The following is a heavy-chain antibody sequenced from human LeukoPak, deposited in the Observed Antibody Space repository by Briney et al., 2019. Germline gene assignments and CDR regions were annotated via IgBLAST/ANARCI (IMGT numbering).Heavy chain of an antibody. CDR1: GFTFSSYG. D-gene: IGHD5-18*01. Sequence: GGSLRLSCAASGFTFSSYGMHWVRQAPGKGLEWVAVISHDGSNKYYADFVKGRFTISRDNSKNTLYLQMNSLRAEDTAVYYCARSYSYGGIHYWGQGTLVTVSS. CDR2: ISHDGSNK. J-gene: IGHJ4*02. V-gene: IGHV3-30*03. CDR3: ARSYSYGGIHY.